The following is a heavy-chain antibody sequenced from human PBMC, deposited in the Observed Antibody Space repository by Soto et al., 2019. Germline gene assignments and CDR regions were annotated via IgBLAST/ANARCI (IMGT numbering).Heavy chain of an antibody. CDR2: IIPIFGTA. D-gene: IGHD3-22*01. J-gene: IGHJ4*02. CDR1: GGTFSRHA. CDR3: ARGWGYDSNDDYYAY. Sequence: QVQLVQSGAEVRKPGSSVKVSCKASGGTFSRHAISWVRQAPGQGLEWMGGIIPIFGTANHAQKFQGRVTIIADESTSTVYMELSSLRAEDTAMYYGARGWGYDSNDDYYAYWGQGTLVIVSS. V-gene: IGHV1-69*01.